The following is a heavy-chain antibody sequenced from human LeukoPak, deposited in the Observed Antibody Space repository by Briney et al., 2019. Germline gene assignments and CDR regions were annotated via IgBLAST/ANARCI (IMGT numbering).Heavy chain of an antibody. J-gene: IGHJ3*02. CDR1: GGSISSYY. CDR3: ARGGIVVVPAAPNDAFDI. V-gene: IGHV4-59*08. Sequence: SETLSLTCTVSGGSISSYYWSWIRQPPGKGLEWIGYIYYSGSTNYNPSLKSRVTISVDTSKNQFSLKLSSVTAADTAVYYCARGGIVVVPAAPNDAFDIWGQGTMVTVSS. D-gene: IGHD2-2*01. CDR2: IYYSGST.